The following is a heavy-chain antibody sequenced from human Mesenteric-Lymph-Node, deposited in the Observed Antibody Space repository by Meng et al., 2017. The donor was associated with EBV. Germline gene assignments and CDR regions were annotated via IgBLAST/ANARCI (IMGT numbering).Heavy chain of an antibody. J-gene: IGHJ4*02. CDR2: INHGGSA. CDR1: GGSFSDYY. V-gene: IGHV4-34*01. D-gene: IGHD1-26*01. Sequence: QVQLQQWGAGLLKPSXXLSLTCAVYGGSFSDYYWTWTRQSPGKGLEWIGEINHGGSAIYNPSLRSRVTISVDTSKNQFSLKLSSVTAADTAVYYCARSGATHGANLDYGGQGTMVTVS. CDR3: ARSGATHGANLDY.